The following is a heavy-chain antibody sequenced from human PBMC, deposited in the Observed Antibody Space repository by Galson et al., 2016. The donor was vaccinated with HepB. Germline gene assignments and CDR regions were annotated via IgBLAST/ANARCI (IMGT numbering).Heavy chain of an antibody. D-gene: IGHD3-9*01. V-gene: IGHV3-33*08. CDR1: GFTFSRYE. CDR3: AREPVRLDDLLTGPPKNPDY. CDR2: IWYDGSNR. J-gene: IGHJ4*02. Sequence: SLRLSCAASGFTFSRYEMNWVRQAPGKGLEWVAFIWYDGSNRIYGDSVKGRFTVSRDNSKNTLYLQMSSLRAEDTAVYYCAREPVRLDDLLTGPPKNPDYWGQGTLVTVSS.